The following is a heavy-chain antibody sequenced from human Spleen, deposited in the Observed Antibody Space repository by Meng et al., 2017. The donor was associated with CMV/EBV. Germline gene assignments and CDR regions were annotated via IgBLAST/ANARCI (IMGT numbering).Heavy chain of an antibody. J-gene: IGHJ5*02. CDR1: GFTFSSYA. V-gene: IGHV3-23*01. Sequence: GESLKISCAASGFTFSSYAMHWVRQAPGKGLEWVSGIIGSTGSKYYADSVKGRFTISRDNSKNTLYLHMNSLRGEDTAVYYCAESVLNLNWFDLWGQGTLVTVSS. CDR3: AESVLNLNWFDL. CDR2: IIGSTGSK. D-gene: IGHD2/OR15-2a*01.